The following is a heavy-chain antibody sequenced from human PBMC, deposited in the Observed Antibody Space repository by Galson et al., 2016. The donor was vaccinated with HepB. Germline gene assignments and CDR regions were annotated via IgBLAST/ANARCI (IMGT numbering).Heavy chain of an antibody. CDR3: ARRPPHYDSNGHLNYFGMDV. CDR2: IYWDDDK. D-gene: IGHD3-22*01. V-gene: IGHV2-5*02. Sequence: PALVKPTQTLTLTCTFSGFSLTTSGVGVGWIRQPPGKAPEWLALIYWDDDKRYRPNLKSRLTITKDTSKNQVVLRMTNMDPVDTATYYCARRPPHYDSNGHLNYFGMDVWGPGTTVSVSS. CDR1: GFSLTTSGVG. J-gene: IGHJ6*02.